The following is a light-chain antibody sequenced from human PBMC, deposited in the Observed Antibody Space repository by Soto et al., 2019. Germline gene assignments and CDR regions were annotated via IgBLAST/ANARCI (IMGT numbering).Light chain of an antibody. CDR1: QDISNY. CDR3: QQYDNIPRT. J-gene: IGKJ1*01. Sequence: DIQMTQSPSSLSASVGDRVTITCQASQDISNYLNWYQQKTGKAPKLLIYDASNLETGVPSRFSGSGSGTDFTFTISSLQPEDIETYYCQQYDNIPRTFGQGTKVEIK. CDR2: DAS. V-gene: IGKV1-33*01.